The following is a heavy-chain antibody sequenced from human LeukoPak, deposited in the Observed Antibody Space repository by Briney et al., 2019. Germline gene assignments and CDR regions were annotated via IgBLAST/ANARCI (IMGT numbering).Heavy chain of an antibody. Sequence: GSSVKVSCKASGGTFSSYAISWVRQAPGQGLEWMGRIIPIFGTANYAQKFQGRVTITADESTSTAYMELSSLRSEDTAVYYCARHVSTTGTTGYYYFDYWGQGTLVTVSS. CDR2: IIPIFGTA. V-gene: IGHV1-69*15. CDR1: GGTFSSYA. D-gene: IGHD1-1*01. J-gene: IGHJ4*02. CDR3: ARHVSTTGTTGYYYFDY.